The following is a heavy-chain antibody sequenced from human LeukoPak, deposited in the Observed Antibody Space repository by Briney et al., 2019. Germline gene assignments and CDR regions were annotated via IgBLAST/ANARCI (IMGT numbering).Heavy chain of an antibody. CDR3: ARDNRFGELTYYFDY. D-gene: IGHD3-10*01. J-gene: IGHJ4*02. CDR2: IYYSGST. Sequence: SETLSLTCTVSGGSISSYYWSWIRQPPGKGLEWIGYIYYSGSTNYNPSLKRRVTISVDTSKNQFSLKLSSVTAADTAVYYCARDNRFGELTYYFDYWGQGTLVTVSS. CDR1: GGSISSYY. V-gene: IGHV4-59*12.